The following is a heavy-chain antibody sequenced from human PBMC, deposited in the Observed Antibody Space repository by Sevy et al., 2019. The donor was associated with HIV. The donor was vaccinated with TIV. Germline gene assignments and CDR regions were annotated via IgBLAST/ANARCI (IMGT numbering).Heavy chain of an antibody. D-gene: IGHD6-25*01. J-gene: IGHJ4*02. CDR2: ISSSSDII. Sequence: GGSLRLSCAVSGFIFSGYSMNWVRQAPGKGLEWVSSISSSSDIIYYADSVKGRFTISRDNARNSLYLQMNSLRDEDTAVYYCARTIAAAETFDYWGQGALVTVSS. CDR3: ARTIAAAETFDY. CDR1: GFIFSGYS. V-gene: IGHV3-48*02.